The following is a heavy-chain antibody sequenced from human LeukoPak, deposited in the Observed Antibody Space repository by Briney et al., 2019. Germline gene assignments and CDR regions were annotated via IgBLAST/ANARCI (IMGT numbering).Heavy chain of an antibody. Sequence: PGGSLRLSCAASGFTFSIYAMSWVRQAQGKGLEWVSAISGMVGSTYYAASVKGRFTISRANSKTTLYLQMNSLRAEDTAVYYCAKDTTAYSSGSDYWGQGTLVTVSS. D-gene: IGHD6-19*01. CDR3: AKDTTAYSSGSDY. CDR2: ISGMVGST. J-gene: IGHJ4*02. CDR1: GFTFSIYA. V-gene: IGHV3-23*01.